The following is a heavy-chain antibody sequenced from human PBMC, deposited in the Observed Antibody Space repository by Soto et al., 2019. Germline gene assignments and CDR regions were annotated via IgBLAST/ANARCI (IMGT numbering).Heavy chain of an antibody. CDR2: IRSKANSYAT. V-gene: IGHV3-73*01. Sequence: PGGSLRLSCAASGFTFSGSAMHWVRQASGKGLEWVGRIRSKANSYATAYAASVKGRFTISRDDSKNTAYLQMNSLKTEDTAVYYCTRLVEVLDRHNCGGGRDLYDYWSQGSQVTGSS. J-gene: IGHJ4*02. CDR1: GFTFSGSA. CDR3: TRLVEVLDRHNCGGGRDLYDY. D-gene: IGHD2-15*01.